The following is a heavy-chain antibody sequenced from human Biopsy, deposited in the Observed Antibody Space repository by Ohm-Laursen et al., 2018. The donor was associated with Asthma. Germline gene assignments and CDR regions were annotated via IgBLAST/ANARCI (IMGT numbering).Heavy chain of an antibody. V-gene: IGHV1-69*13. Sequence: ASVKVSCKAPGGTFSNFAISWVRQAPGQGLEWLGGIMTVFGTANYAQKFQGRVTITADESTSTAYMEVTSLRSEDTAIYYCARCQVGYSSGWSLLLKKIYYSGMDVWGQGNAVTVSS. CDR2: IMTVFGTA. CDR1: GGTFSNFA. J-gene: IGHJ6*02. D-gene: IGHD6-19*01. CDR3: ARCQVGYSSGWSLLLKKIYYSGMDV.